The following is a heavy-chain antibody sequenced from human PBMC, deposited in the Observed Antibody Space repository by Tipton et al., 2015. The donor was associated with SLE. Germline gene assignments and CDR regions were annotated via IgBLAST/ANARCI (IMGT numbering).Heavy chain of an antibody. CDR1: GLIFNDAW. CDR2: IKSRGSGGTT. V-gene: IGHV3-15*01. CDR3: VHVRDPSSWSLGD. Sequence: SLRLSCVVSGLIFNDAWMTWVRQAPGKGLEWVGRIKSRGSGGTTDYAAPVKGRFTISRDDSKNTLYLQMNSLKTEDAAMYYCVHVRDPSSWSLGDWGQGTLVTVSS. D-gene: IGHD6-13*01. J-gene: IGHJ4*02.